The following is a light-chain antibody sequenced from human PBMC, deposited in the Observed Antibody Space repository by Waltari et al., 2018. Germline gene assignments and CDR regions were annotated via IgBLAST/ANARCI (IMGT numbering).Light chain of an antibody. J-gene: IGLJ1*01. CDR2: SNN. CDR1: GSKIGSNS. CDR3: AAWDDSLNGYV. Sequence: QSVLTQPPSASGTPGQRVTISCSGSGSKIGSNSVNWFQQVPGTAPKLLIYSNNQWPSGVPDRFSGSKSGTSASLAISGLQSEDEADYYCAAWDDSLNGYVFGTGTKVTVL. V-gene: IGLV1-44*01.